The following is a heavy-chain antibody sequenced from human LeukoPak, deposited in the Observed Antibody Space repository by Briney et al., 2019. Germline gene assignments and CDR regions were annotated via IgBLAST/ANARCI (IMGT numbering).Heavy chain of an antibody. D-gene: IGHD3-22*01. CDR3: ARHRSDHYDNSGYWLGYFDY. Sequence: GASVKGSCKAPVYTFTDYYMHWVRKAPGQRLDWVGCIYPHRGDTNYAQKFQGRVTMTTDTSISTASMERSRLRADETAGYYSARHRSDHYDNSGYWLGYFDYWGQGTLVTVCS. J-gene: IGHJ4*02. CDR2: IYPHRGDT. CDR1: VYTFTDYY. V-gene: IGHV1-2*02.